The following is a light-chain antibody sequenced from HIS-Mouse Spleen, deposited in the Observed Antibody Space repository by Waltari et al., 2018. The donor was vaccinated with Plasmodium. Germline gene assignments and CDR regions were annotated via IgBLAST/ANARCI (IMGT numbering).Light chain of an antibody. J-gene: IGKJ3*01. CDR2: DAA. Sequence: DIQMTQSPSSLSASVGDRVTITCQANQDISNYLNWYQQKPGKAPKLLIYDAANLETGVPSRFSVSGSGTDLTFTISGLQPEDIATYYCQQYDNLPPLFTFGPGTKVDIK. CDR3: QQYDNLPPLFT. CDR1: QDISNY. V-gene: IGKV1-33*01.